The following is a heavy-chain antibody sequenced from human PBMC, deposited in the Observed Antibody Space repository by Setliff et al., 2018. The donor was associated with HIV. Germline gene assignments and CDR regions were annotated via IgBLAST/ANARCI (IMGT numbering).Heavy chain of an antibody. D-gene: IGHD2-2*01. CDR2: IKQDGSEK. V-gene: IGHV3-7*03. CDR1: GFTFNNYW. Sequence: PGGSLRLSCVASGFTFNNYWMNWVRQAPGKGLEWVANIKQDGSEKYYVDSVKGRFTISRDNGKNSLYLQMNSLRAEDTALYYCAKGGGSTSWNFLYYYGMDVWGQGTTVTVSS. J-gene: IGHJ6*02. CDR3: AKGGGSTSWNFLYYYGMDV.